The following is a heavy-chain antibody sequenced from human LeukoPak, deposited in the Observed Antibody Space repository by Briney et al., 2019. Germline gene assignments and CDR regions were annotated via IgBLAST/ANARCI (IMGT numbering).Heavy chain of an antibody. V-gene: IGHV4-30-4*08. Sequence: SQTLSLTCTVSGGSISSGDYYWSWIRQPPRKGLEWIGYIYYSGSTYYNPSLKSRVTISVDTSKNQFSLKLSSVTAAGTAVYYCARGITIFGVVIIGFDPWGQGTLVTVSS. CDR1: GGSISSGDYY. CDR3: ARGITIFGVVIIGFDP. D-gene: IGHD3-3*01. J-gene: IGHJ5*02. CDR2: IYYSGST.